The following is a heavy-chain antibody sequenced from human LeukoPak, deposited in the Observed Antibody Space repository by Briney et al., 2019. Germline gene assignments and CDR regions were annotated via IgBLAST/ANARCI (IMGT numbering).Heavy chain of an antibody. J-gene: IGHJ4*02. Sequence: GGSLRLSCAASGFAFSSYAMHWVRQAPGKGLDWVSLIIDGGGTTQYADSVKGRFIISRDNSKNTLYLQMNSLRADDTAVYYCAKPNIMASQRYFDYWGQGTLVTVSS. D-gene: IGHD3-16*01. CDR2: IIDGGGTT. CDR1: GFAFSSYA. V-gene: IGHV3-23*01. CDR3: AKPNIMASQRYFDY.